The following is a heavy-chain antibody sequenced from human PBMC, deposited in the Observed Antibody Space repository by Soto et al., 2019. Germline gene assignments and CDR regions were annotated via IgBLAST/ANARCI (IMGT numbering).Heavy chain of an antibody. Sequence: GGSLRLSCAASGFTFSSYGMHWVRQAPGKGLEWVAVISYDGSNKYYADSVKGRFTISGDNSKNTLYLQMNSLRAEDTAVYYCAKVAYYYDSSGPFDYWGQGTLVTVSS. D-gene: IGHD3-22*01. J-gene: IGHJ4*02. CDR1: GFTFSSYG. V-gene: IGHV3-30*18. CDR2: ISYDGSNK. CDR3: AKVAYYYDSSGPFDY.